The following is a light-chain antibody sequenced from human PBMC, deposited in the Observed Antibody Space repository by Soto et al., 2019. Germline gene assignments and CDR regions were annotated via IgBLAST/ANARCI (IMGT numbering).Light chain of an antibody. J-gene: IGKJ4*01. CDR1: QGVSTY. CDR2: AAS. Sequence: VPWMTQSPSLLSASTGDRVTITCRTSQGVSTYVAWYQQKPGKPPKPLIYAASTLHSGVPARFSGSGSGTDFTLTISGLQSEDFATYYCQQYYIFPLAFGGGTKVDIK. V-gene: IGKV1D-8*01. CDR3: QQYYIFPLA.